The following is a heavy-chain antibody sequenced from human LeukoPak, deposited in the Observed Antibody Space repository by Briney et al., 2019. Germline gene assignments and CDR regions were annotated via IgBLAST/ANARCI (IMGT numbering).Heavy chain of an antibody. V-gene: IGHV4-39*01. D-gene: IGHD3-10*01. CDR3: ARHVGYYGSGSYYKTGRKAFDY. Sequence: SETLSLTCTVSGGSISSSSYYWGWIRQPPGKGLEWIGSIYYSGSTYYNPSLKSRVTISVDTSKNQFSLKLSSVTAADTAVYYCARHVGYYGSGSYYKTGRKAFDYWGQGTLVTVSS. CDR2: IYYSGST. CDR1: GGSISSSSYY. J-gene: IGHJ4*02.